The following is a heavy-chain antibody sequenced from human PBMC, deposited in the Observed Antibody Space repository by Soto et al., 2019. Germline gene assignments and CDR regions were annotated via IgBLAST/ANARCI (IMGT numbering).Heavy chain of an antibody. V-gene: IGHV5-51*01. CDR2: VYPSDSYT. J-gene: IGHJ6*01. Sequence: GESLKISCKASGYSFRTYWIGWVRQRPGKGLDWMGVVYPSDSYTRYNPSFQGHVSISADKSISTAYLQWSSLRASDTAIYYCARHASSRTSMYYYYAVDVWGLGTTVTVSS. CDR1: GYSFRTYW. CDR3: ARHASSRTSMYYYYAVDV. D-gene: IGHD2-8*01.